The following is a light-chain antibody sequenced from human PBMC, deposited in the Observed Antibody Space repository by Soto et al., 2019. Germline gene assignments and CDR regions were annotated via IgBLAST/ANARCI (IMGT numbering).Light chain of an antibody. CDR3: SSYTSSSTPVV. CDR1: SSDVGGYNY. V-gene: IGLV2-14*01. CDR2: DVS. Sequence: QSALTQPASVSGSPGQSITISCTGTSSDVGGYNYVSWYQQHPGKAPTLMIDDVSNRPSGVSNRFSGSKSGNTASLTISGLQAEDEADYYCSSYTSSSTPVVFGGGTKLTVL. J-gene: IGLJ2*01.